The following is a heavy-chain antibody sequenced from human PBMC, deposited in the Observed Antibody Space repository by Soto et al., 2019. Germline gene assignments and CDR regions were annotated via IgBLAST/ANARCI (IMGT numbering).Heavy chain of an antibody. V-gene: IGHV3-7*01. CDR3: ARPRDYEIFDF. Sequence: EVQLVESGGDLVQPGGSLRLSCAASGFTFSSFWMTWVRQAPGKGLEWVANINQDGSVQGSVDSVKGRFTLSRDNAKNSLCLHMNSLRAEDTAVYYCARPRDYEIFDFWGQGTLVTVSS. CDR2: INQDGSVQ. J-gene: IGHJ4*02. D-gene: IGHD4-17*01. CDR1: GFTFSSFW.